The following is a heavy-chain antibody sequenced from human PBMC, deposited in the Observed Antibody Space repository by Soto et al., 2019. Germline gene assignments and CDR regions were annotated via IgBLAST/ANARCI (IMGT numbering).Heavy chain of an antibody. CDR3: ARDLDTATYFDY. D-gene: IGHD5-18*01. CDR2: IHYSGSS. J-gene: IGHJ4*01. CDR1: GGSISSGNYC. V-gene: IGHV4-30-4*01. Sequence: SETLSLTCTVSGGSISSGNYCWSWIRQPPGKRLEWIGFIHYSGSSYYNPSLKSRVTISVDTSKNPFSLKLDSVTAADTAVYYCARDLDTATYFDYWGHGTLVTVSS.